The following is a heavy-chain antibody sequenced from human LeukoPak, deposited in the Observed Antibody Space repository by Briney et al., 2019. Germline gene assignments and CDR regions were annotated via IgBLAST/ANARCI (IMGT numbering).Heavy chain of an antibody. V-gene: IGHV1-2*06. D-gene: IGHD5-24*01. J-gene: IGHJ4*02. CDR3: ARGEGRRDGYNYIRDGTRHDY. CDR1: GYTFTGYY. CDR2: INPNSGGT. Sequence: ASVKVSCKASGYTFTGYYMHWVRQAPGQGLEWMGRINPNSGGTNYAQKFQGRVTMTRDTSISTAYMELSRLRSDDTAVYYCARGEGRRDGYNYIRDGTRHDYWAREPWPPSPQ.